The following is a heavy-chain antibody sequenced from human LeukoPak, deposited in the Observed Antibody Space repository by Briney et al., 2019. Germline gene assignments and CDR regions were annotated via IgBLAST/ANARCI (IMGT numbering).Heavy chain of an antibody. CDR3: ARGQYYDILTGYYY. J-gene: IGHJ4*02. CDR2: INHSGST. CDR1: GGSFSGYY. V-gene: IGHV4-34*01. Sequence: PSETLSLTCAVYGGSFSGYYWSWIRQPPGRGLEWIGEINHSGSTNYNPSLKSRVTISVDTSKNQFSLKLSSVTAADTAVYYCARGQYYDILTGYYYWGQGTLVTVSP. D-gene: IGHD3-9*01.